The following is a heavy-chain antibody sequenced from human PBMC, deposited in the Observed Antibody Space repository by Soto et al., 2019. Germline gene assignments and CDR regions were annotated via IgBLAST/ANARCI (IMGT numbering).Heavy chain of an antibody. J-gene: IGHJ4*02. D-gene: IGHD1-1*01. CDR1: GGSFSSYA. V-gene: IGHV1-69*17. CDR2: IIPVFDMT. Sequence: QVQLVQSGAEVKKPGSSVKVSCKTSGGSFSSYALIWVRQAPGQGLEWMGGIIPVFDMTNYAQKFQGRLTISADKSTSTGYMELSTLRYDDTAIYYCVRGGRFPRDYWGQGTLVTVSS. CDR3: VRGGRFPRDY.